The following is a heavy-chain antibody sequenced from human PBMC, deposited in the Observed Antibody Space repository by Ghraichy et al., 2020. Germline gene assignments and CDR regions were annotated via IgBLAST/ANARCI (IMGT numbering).Heavy chain of an antibody. CDR3: AKVFLEWLSLPPTYPDAYYFDY. Sequence: GGSLRLSCAASGFTFSSYAMSWVRQAPGKGLEWVSAISGSGGSTYYADSVKGRFTISRDNSKNTLYLQMNSLRAEDTAVYYCAKVFLEWLSLPPTYPDAYYFDYWGQGTLVTGSS. V-gene: IGHV3-23*01. CDR1: GFTFSSYA. J-gene: IGHJ4*02. CDR2: ISGSGGST. D-gene: IGHD3-3*01.